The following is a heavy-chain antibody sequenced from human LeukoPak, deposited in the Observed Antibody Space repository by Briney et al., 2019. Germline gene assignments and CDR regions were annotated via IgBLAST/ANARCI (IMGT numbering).Heavy chain of an antibody. V-gene: IGHV3-23*01. CDR3: AKDGALSTSWYFYCDY. CDR1: GFTFSSYW. Sequence: GGSLRLSCAASGFTFSSYWMNWVRQALGKGLEWVSTITDSGDSTYSADSVKGRFTISRDNSKNTLYLQMNSLRAEDTAVYYCAKDGALSTSWYFYCDYWGQGTLVTVSS. J-gene: IGHJ4*02. D-gene: IGHD2-2*01. CDR2: ITDSGDST.